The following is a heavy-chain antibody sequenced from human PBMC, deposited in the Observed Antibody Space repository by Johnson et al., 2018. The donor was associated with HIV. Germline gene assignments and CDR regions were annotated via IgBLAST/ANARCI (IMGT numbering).Heavy chain of an antibody. D-gene: IGHD3-22*01. V-gene: IGHV3-30-3*01. CDR2: ISYDGSNK. CDR1: GFTFSSYA. J-gene: IGHJ3*02. Sequence: VQLVESGGGVVQPGRSLRLSCAASGFTFSSYAMHWVRQAPGKGLEWVAVISYDGSNKYYADSAKGRFTISRDNSKNPRYLQMNSLRAEDTAVYYCVRGIVVRLGAFDIWGQGTTVTVSS. CDR3: VRGIVVRLGAFDI.